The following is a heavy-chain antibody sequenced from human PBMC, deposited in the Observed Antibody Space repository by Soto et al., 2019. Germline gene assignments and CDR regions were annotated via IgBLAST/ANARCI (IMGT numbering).Heavy chain of an antibody. CDR1: GGTFSSYA. J-gene: IGHJ6*02. V-gene: IGHV1-69*01. D-gene: IGHD2-2*01. CDR2: IIPIPGTA. CDR3: ARSQGSSTSLEIYYYYYYGMDV. Sequence: QVQLVQSGAEVKKPGSSVKVSCKASGGTFSSYAISWVRQAPGQGLEWMGGIIPIPGTANYAQKFQGRVTITAEDSTSTAYMELRSRRSEDTAVYYCARSQGSSTSLEIYYYYYYGMDVWGQGTTVTVSS.